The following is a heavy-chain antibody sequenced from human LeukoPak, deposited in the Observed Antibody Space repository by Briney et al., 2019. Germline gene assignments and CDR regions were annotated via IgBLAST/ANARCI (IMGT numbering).Heavy chain of an antibody. J-gene: IGHJ1*01. V-gene: IGHV3-30*18. CDR2: ISYDGSNK. Sequence: GRSLRLSCAASGFTFSTYGIHWVRQAPGKGLEWVAVISYDGSNKYYADSVKGRFTISRDNSKNTLYLQMNSLRAEDTAVYYCAKAIYSGSYYALYFQHSGQGTLVTVSS. D-gene: IGHD1-26*01. CDR1: GFTFSTYG. CDR3: AKAIYSGSYYALYFQH.